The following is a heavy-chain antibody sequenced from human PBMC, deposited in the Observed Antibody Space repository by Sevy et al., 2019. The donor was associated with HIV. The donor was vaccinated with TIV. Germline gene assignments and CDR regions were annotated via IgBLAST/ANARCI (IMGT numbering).Heavy chain of an antibody. J-gene: IGHJ3*02. CDR2: FDPEDGET. V-gene: IGHV1-24*01. Sequence: ASVKVSCKVSGYTLTELSMHWVRQAPGKGLEWMGGFDPEDGETIYAQKFQGGVTMTEDTSTDTAYLELSSLRSEDTAVYYCATDRPHQFWSGYYKYAFDIWGQGTMVTVSS. CDR1: GYTLTELS. CDR3: ATDRPHQFWSGYYKYAFDI. D-gene: IGHD3-3*01.